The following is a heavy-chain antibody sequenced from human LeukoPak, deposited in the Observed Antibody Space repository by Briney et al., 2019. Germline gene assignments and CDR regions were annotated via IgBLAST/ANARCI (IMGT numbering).Heavy chain of an antibody. D-gene: IGHD3-3*01. J-gene: IGHJ4*02. CDR3: TIIMDFWSGSHFDY. Sequence: PGGSLRLSCAASGFTFSSYGMHSVRQAPGKGLEWVAFIRYDGSNKYYADSVKGRFTISRDNSKNTLYLQMNSLRAEDTAVYYCTIIMDFWSGSHFDYWGQGTLVTVSS. CDR2: IRYDGSNK. CDR1: GFTFSSYG. V-gene: IGHV3-30*02.